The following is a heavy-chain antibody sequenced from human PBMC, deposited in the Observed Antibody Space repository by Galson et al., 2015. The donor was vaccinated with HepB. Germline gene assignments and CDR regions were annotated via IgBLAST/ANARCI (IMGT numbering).Heavy chain of an antibody. Sequence: SLRLSCAASGFTFSSYGMHWVRQAPGKGLEWVAVISYDGSNKYYADSVKGRFTISRDNSKNTLYLQMNSLRAEDTAVYYCAKDQVVTPVDYYYYYMDVWGKGTTVTVSS. CDR2: ISYDGSNK. D-gene: IGHD2-2*01. CDR1: GFTFSSYG. CDR3: AKDQVVTPVDYYYYYMDV. J-gene: IGHJ6*03. V-gene: IGHV3-30*18.